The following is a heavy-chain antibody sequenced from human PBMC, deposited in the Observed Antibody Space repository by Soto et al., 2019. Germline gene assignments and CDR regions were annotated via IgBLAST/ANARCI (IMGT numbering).Heavy chain of an antibody. CDR2: INKDGSTT. D-gene: IGHD2-21*01. CDR1: GFTFSNYW. CDR3: VRDLWGPEH. V-gene: IGHV3-74*01. Sequence: EVQLVESGGGLVQPGGSLRLSCAVSGFTFSNYWMHWVRQAPGKGLLYLSYINKDGSTTNYADSVKGRFTISRDNAKNTLYLQMNSLRAEDTAVYCCVRDLWGPEHWGQGTLVTVSS. J-gene: IGHJ4*02.